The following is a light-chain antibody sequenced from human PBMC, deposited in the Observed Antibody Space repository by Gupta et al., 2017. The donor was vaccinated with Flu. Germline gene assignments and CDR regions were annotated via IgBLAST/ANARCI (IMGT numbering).Light chain of an antibody. CDR2: AAS. J-gene: IGKJ3*01. Sequence: YSLSASVGDRVTITCRASQSISKYLNWYQKKPGEAPKLLVYAASSLQSGVPSRFSGSGSGTDFTLTISSLQPEDCATYFCQQSDRTPLLTFGHGTKVDIK. V-gene: IGKV1-39*01. CDR1: QSISKY. CDR3: QQSDRTPLLT.